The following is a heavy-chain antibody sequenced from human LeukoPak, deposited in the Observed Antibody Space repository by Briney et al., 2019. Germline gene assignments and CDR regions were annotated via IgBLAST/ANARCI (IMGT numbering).Heavy chain of an antibody. CDR2: INWNGGRT. Sequence: PGGSLRLSCAASGFTFSSYGMHWVRQAPGKGLEWVSGINWNGGRTGYADSVKGRFTISRDNAKNSLYLQMNSLRAEDTALYYCARDLASSDVWGKGTTVTVSS. J-gene: IGHJ6*04. CDR3: ARDLASSDV. V-gene: IGHV3-20*04. D-gene: IGHD3-16*01. CDR1: GFTFSSYG.